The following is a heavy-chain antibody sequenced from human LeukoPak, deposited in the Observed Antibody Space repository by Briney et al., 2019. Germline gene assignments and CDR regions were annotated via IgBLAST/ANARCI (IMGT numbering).Heavy chain of an antibody. J-gene: IGHJ4*02. D-gene: IGHD3-10*01. V-gene: IGHV3-30*02. CDR1: GFTFDDYA. CDR3: AKDRASLFIRGVDY. Sequence: PGRSLRLSCAASGFTFDDYAMHWVRQAPGKGLEWVAFIRYDGKDKYYGDSVKGRFTISRDNSNNTLFLQMNSLRTEDTAMYYCAKDRASLFIRGVDYWGQGTLVTVSS. CDR2: IRYDGKDK.